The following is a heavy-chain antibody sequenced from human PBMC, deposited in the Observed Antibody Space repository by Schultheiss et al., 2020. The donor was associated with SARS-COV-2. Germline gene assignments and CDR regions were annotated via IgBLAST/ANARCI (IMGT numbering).Heavy chain of an antibody. CDR2: ISYDGSNK. V-gene: IGHV3-30-3*01. Sequence: GGSLRLSCAASGFTFSSYAMHWVRQAPGKGLEWVAVISYDGSNKYYADSVKGRFTISRDNSKNTLYLQMNSLRAEDTAVYYCARDGSDFWSGYVYYYYYYGMDVWGQGTTVTVSS. CDR1: GFTFSSYA. D-gene: IGHD3-3*01. CDR3: ARDGSDFWSGYVYYYYYYGMDV. J-gene: IGHJ6*02.